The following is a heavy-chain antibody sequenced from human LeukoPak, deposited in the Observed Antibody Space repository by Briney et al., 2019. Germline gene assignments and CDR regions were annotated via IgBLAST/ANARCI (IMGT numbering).Heavy chain of an antibody. CDR2: LYLSRTT. J-gene: IGHJ4*02. Sequence: SETLSLTCTVSGGSISGGSHHWGWFRQSPGKGLEWIGSLYLSRTTYYNPSLNSRVTISVDTSKNQFSLQLNSVTAADTAVYYCVRHDGRGGATMGSLDSWGQGTLVTVSS. V-gene: IGHV4-39*01. D-gene: IGHD5-12*01. CDR1: GGSISGGSHH. CDR3: VRHDGRGGATMGSLDS.